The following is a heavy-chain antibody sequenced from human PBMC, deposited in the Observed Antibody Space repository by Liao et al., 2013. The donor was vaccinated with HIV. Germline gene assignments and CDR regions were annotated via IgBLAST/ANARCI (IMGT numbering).Heavy chain of an antibody. J-gene: IGHJ4*02. Sequence: QVRLQQWGAGLLKPSETLSLSCAVYSASLSNSYWSWIRQPPGKGLEWIGEITDDGSTNYSPSLKSRVTISVDTSRNQFSLKLTSVTAADTAVYYCARVPRRYYAADYWGRGNSGRRLL. CDR1: SASLSNSY. CDR3: ARVPRRYYAADY. D-gene: IGHD2-2*01. V-gene: IGHV4-34*02. CDR2: ITDDGST.